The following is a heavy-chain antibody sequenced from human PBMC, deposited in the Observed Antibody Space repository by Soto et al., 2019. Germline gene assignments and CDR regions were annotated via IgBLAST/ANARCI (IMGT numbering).Heavy chain of an antibody. CDR2: ISSSSSTI. J-gene: IGHJ5*02. Sequence: GGSLRLSCAASGFTFSSYSMNWVRQAPGKGLEWVSYISSSSSTIYYADSVKGRFTISRDNAKNSRYLQMNSLRAEDTAVYYCASRRYIWGGDWFDPWGQGTLVTVSS. D-gene: IGHD3-16*01. V-gene: IGHV3-48*01. CDR3: ASRRYIWGGDWFDP. CDR1: GFTFSSYS.